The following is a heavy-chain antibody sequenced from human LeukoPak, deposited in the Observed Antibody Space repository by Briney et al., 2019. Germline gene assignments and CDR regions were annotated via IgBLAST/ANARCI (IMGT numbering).Heavy chain of an antibody. Sequence: SETLSLTCTVSGGSLSNHHWSWVRLPPGKALEWIGYISDSGATLSNPSLESRVTISVDRSNNQFSLKLSSVTAADTAIYYCARDTYYTSATYYIVYFDSWGQGTLVTVSS. J-gene: IGHJ4*02. CDR2: ISDSGAT. V-gene: IGHV4-59*11. CDR1: GGSLSNHH. CDR3: ARDTYYTSATYYIVYFDS. D-gene: IGHD3-10*01.